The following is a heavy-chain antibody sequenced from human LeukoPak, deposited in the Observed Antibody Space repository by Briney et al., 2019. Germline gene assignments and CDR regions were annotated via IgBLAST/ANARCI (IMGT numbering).Heavy chain of an antibody. Sequence: GGSLRLSCAASGFTFSDYYMNWIRQAPGKGLEWVSYITSGSTIYYADSVKGRFTISRDNAKNSLYLQMNSLRAEDTAVYYCAELGITMIGGVWGKGTTVTISS. CDR2: ITSGSTI. J-gene: IGHJ6*04. V-gene: IGHV3-69-1*02. CDR3: AELGITMIGGV. D-gene: IGHD3-10*02. CDR1: GFTFSDYY.